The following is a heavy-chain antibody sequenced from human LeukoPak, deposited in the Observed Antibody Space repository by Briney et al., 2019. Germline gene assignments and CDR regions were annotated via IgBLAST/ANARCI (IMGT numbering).Heavy chain of an antibody. D-gene: IGHD6-19*01. CDR1: GDSISSDY. CDR2: IYYTGST. CDR3: ARGRGYSSGWSWVYFDY. Sequence: PSETLSLTCAVSGDSISSDYWSWVRQPPGKGLEWIGYIYYTGSTNYNPSLKSRVTISVDTSKNQFSLKLSSVTAADTAVYYCARGRGYSSGWSWVYFDYWGQGTLVTVSS. V-gene: IGHV4-59*12. J-gene: IGHJ4*02.